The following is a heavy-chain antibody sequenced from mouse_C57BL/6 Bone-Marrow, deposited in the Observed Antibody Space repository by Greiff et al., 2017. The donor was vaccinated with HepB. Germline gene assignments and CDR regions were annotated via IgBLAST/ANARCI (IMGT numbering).Heavy chain of an antibody. CDR2: IDPANGNT. Sequence: EVQLQQSVAELVRPGASVKLSCTASGFNIKNTYMHWVKQRPEQGLEWIGRIDPANGNTKYAPKFQGKATITADTSSNTAYLQLSSLTSEDTAVYYCATLYYYGSCAWFAYWGQGTLVTVSA. CDR3: ATLYYYGSCAWFAY. D-gene: IGHD1-1*01. J-gene: IGHJ3*01. CDR1: GFNIKNTY. V-gene: IGHV14-3*01.